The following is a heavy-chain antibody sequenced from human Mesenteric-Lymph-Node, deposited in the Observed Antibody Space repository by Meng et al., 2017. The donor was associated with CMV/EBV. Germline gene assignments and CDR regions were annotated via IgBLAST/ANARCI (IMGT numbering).Heavy chain of an antibody. Sequence: GESLKISCAASGFTFSDYYMSWIRQAPGKGLEWVSYISSSGSTIYYADSVKGRFTISRDNAKNTLYLQMNSLRAEDTAVYYCARRRYFDSLLDYWGQGTLVTVSS. J-gene: IGHJ4*02. D-gene: IGHD3-9*01. CDR2: ISSSGSTI. CDR1: GFTFSDYY. V-gene: IGHV3-11*04. CDR3: ARRRYFDSLLDY.